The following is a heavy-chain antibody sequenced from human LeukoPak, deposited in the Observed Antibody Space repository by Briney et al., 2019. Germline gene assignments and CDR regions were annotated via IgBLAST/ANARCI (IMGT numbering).Heavy chain of an antibody. V-gene: IGHV4-30-2*01. Sequence: SETLSLTCAVSGGSISSGGYSWSWIRQPPGKGLEWIGYIYHSGSTYNNPSLKSRVTISVDRSKNQISLKLSSVTAADTAVYYCARDRYSGYEGSWFDPWGQGTLVTVSS. D-gene: IGHD5-12*01. CDR3: ARDRYSGYEGSWFDP. CDR1: GGSISSGGYS. CDR2: IYHSGST. J-gene: IGHJ5*02.